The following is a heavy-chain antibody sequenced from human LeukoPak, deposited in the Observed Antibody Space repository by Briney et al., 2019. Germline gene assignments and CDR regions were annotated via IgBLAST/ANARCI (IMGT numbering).Heavy chain of an antibody. J-gene: IGHJ4*02. D-gene: IGHD5-24*01. V-gene: IGHV1-69*05. CDR3: ARDERWLQLGEGFDY. Sequence: SVKVSCKASGGTFSSYAISWVRQAPGQGLEWMGGIIPIFGTANYAQKFQGRVTITTDESTSTAYMELSSLRSEDTAVYYCARDERWLQLGEGFDYWGQGTLVTVSS. CDR2: IIPIFGTA. CDR1: GGTFSSYA.